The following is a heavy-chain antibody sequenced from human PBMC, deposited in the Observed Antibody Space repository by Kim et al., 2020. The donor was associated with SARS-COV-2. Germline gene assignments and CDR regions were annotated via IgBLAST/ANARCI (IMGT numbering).Heavy chain of an antibody. CDR3: TTGYDFWSGYY. Sequence: TTDYAAPVKGRFTISRDDSKNTLYLQMNSLKTEDTAVYYCTTGYDFWSGYYWGQGTLVTVSS. D-gene: IGHD3-3*01. V-gene: IGHV3-15*01. J-gene: IGHJ4*02. CDR2: TT.